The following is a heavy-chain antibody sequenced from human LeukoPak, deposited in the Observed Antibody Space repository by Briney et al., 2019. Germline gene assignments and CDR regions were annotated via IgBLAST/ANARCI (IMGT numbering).Heavy chain of an antibody. D-gene: IGHD3-22*01. J-gene: IGHJ4*02. V-gene: IGHV1-8*03. CDR2: MNPNSGNT. Sequence: ASVKVSCKASGYTFTGYYMHWVRQAPGQGLEWMGWMNPNSGNTGYAQKFQGRVTITRNTSISTAYMELSSLRSEDTAVYYCARGRNKYYDSSGYNSLDYWGQGTLVTVSS. CDR3: ARGRNKYYDSSGYNSLDY. CDR1: GYTFTGYY.